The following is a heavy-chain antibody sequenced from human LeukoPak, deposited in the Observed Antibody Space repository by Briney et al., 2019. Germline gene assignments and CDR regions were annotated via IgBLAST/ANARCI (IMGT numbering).Heavy chain of an antibody. D-gene: IGHD2-15*01. CDR3: ARVSFFRWASTRPSYYYYYMDV. J-gene: IGHJ6*03. CDR2: INHSAST. V-gene: IGHV4-39*07. Sequence: SETLSLTCTVSGGSISSSSYYWGWIRQPPGKGLEWIGEINHSASTNYNPSLKSRVTISVGTSKNQFSLKLSSVTAADTAVYCARVSFFRWASTRPSYYYYYMDVWGKGTTVTISS. CDR1: GGSISSSSYY.